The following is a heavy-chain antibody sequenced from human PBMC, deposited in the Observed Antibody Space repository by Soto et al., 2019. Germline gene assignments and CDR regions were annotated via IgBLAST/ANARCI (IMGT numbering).Heavy chain of an antibody. CDR2: MLYSGLT. J-gene: IGHJ6*02. Sequence: SLTCSVSGYSVSSSDYYWAWIRQPPGKGLEWIGSMLYSGLTYYNPSLKSRVTLSVDTSKNQFSVRLNSVTASDTAVYYCAPLSVSLSGPYGIRVWGQGTTVTVSS. CDR1: GYSVSSSDYY. V-gene: IGHV4-39*01. CDR3: APLSVSLSGPYGIRV. D-gene: IGHD2-15*01.